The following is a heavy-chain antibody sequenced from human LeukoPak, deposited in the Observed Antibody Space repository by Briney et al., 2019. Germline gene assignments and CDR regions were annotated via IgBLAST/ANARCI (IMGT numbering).Heavy chain of an antibody. J-gene: IGHJ4*02. CDR2: IISTGGST. V-gene: IGHV3-23*01. CDR1: GFTFSSYA. CDR3: AKGYSSGWRTYFDY. Sequence: PGGSLRLSCAASGFTFSSYAMSWVRQAPGKGLEWVSGIISTGGSTYYADSVKGRFTISRDNSKSTLSLQMDSLRAEDTAVYYCAKGYSSGWRTYFDYWGQGTLVTVSS. D-gene: IGHD6-19*01.